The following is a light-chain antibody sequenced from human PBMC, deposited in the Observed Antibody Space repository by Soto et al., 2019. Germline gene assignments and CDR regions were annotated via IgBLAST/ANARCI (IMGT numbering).Light chain of an antibody. CDR1: QSVSSSY. CDR3: QQYGSSPGVT. V-gene: IGKV3-20*01. Sequence: EIVLTQSPGTLSLSPWERATLSCRASQSVSSSYLAWYQQKPGQAPRLLIYGASSRATGIPDRFSGSGSGTDFTLTISRLEPGDFAVYYCQQYGSSPGVTFGQGTRLE. J-gene: IGKJ5*01. CDR2: GAS.